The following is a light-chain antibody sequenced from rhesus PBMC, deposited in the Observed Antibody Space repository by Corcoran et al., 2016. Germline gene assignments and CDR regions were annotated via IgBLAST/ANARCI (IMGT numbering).Light chain of an antibody. Sequence: EIVMTQSPATLSLSPGETATLSCRASESVGSYLAWSHQKPGQAPKPLGHRAYFRATGIPDRFSGTGSRTEFTLTIISLTPEDVGGYHCQQYNDLLLTFGGGTKVELK. CDR3: QQYNDLLLT. CDR1: ESVGSY. J-gene: IGKJ4*01. V-gene: IGKV3-40*03. CDR2: RAY.